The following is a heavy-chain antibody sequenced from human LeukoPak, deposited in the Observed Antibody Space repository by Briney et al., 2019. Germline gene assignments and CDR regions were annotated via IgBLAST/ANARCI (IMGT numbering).Heavy chain of an antibody. CDR2: IYSGGST. Sequence: GGSLRLSCAASGFTVSSNYMSWVRQAPGEGLEWVSIIYSGGSTYYADSVKGRFTMSRDNSKNTVYLQMNSLRAEDTAVYYCARDQVTMVRGVVDRYYYYGMDVWGQGTTVTVSS. CDR3: ARDQVTMVRGVVDRYYYYGMDV. J-gene: IGHJ6*02. CDR1: GFTVSSNY. V-gene: IGHV3-53*01. D-gene: IGHD3-10*01.